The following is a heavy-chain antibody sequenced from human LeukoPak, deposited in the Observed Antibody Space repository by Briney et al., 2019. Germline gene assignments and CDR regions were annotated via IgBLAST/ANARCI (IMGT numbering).Heavy chain of an antibody. Sequence: PGGSLRLSCAASGFTFSNLWMSWVRQAPGKGLKWVANIKQDGSEKYYVDSVKGRFTISRDNAQTSLYLQMNSLRAEDTAIYYCATSTAAAGTDWGQGTLVTVSS. CDR3: ATSTAAAGTD. V-gene: IGHV3-7*03. CDR1: GFTFSNLW. J-gene: IGHJ4*02. CDR2: IKQDGSEK. D-gene: IGHD6-13*01.